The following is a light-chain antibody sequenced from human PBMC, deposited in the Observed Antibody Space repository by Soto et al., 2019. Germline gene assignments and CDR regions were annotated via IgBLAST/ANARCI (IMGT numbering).Light chain of an antibody. CDR3: QQYSSYPVS. CDR1: QSLTKW. V-gene: IGKV1-5*01. J-gene: IGKJ5*01. CDR2: KAS. Sequence: IQLTQSPSTLSASVGDSVNITCRASQSLTKWLAWYQQEPGNFPKLLIYKASTLETGVPSRFSGSGSGTEFTLTITSLQSDDFATYFCQQYSSYPVSFGQGTRLEI.